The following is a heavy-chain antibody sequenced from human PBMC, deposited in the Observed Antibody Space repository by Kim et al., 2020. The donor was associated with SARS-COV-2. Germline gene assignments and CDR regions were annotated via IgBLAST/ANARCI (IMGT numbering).Heavy chain of an antibody. V-gene: IGHV3-23*01. Sequence: GRFTISRDNSKNTLYLQMNGRRAEDTAVYYCANLRYCSGGSCYLSWFDPWGQGTLVTVSS. CDR3: ANLRYCSGGSCYLSWFDP. D-gene: IGHD2-15*01. J-gene: IGHJ5*02.